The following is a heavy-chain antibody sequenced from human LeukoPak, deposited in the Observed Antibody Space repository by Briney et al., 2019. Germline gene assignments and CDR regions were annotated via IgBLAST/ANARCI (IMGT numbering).Heavy chain of an antibody. D-gene: IGHD5-18*01. CDR3: ARGHTSTDH. CDR2: ITRGGDAV. V-gene: IGHV3-11*01. J-gene: IGHJ4*02. Sequence: GGSLRLSCAASGFTFSDFYMCWMRQAPGKGLEWVSYITRGGDAVYYADSVKGRFTISRDNAKNSLFLQMNSLGDEDTAVYYCARGHTSTDHWGQGTMVTVSS. CDR1: GFTFSDFY.